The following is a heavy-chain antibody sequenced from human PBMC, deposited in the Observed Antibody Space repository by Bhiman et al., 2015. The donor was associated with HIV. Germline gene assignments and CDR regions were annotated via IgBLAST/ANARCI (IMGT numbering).Heavy chain of an antibody. CDR1: GFTFSSYG. CDR2: ISSSGSNI. J-gene: IGHJ6*02. CDR3: ARDRKQFMVWGGEGMDG. Sequence: VQLVESGGGVVQPGRSLRLSCAASGFTFSSYGMHWVRQAPGKGLEWVSYISSSGSNIYYADSVKGRFTISRDNPKNSLYLQMNSLRVEDTAVYYCARDRKQFMVWGGEGMDGLGPKD. V-gene: IGHV3-48*04. D-gene: IGHD3-10*01.